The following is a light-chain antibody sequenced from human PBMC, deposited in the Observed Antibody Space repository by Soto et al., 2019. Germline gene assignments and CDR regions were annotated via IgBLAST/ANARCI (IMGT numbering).Light chain of an antibody. CDR1: QSVSSSY. V-gene: IGKV3-20*01. CDR2: GAS. J-gene: IGKJ4*01. CDR3: QHYGRSPA. Sequence: EIVLTQSPGTLSLSPGERVTLSCRASQSVSSSYLAWYQQKPGQAPRLLIYGASSRATGIPDRFSGSGSGTDFTLTISRLEPEDFAVYYCQHYGRSPAFGGGTKVEIK.